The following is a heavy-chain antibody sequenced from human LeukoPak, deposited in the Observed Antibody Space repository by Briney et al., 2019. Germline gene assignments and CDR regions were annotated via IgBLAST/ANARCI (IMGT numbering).Heavy chain of an antibody. J-gene: IGHJ4*02. CDR1: GFAFSSYS. CDR2: IGTSSSRI. CDR3: ARGPSSQFRTDY. D-gene: IGHD2-2*01. V-gene: IGHV3-48*01. Sequence: GGSLRLSCAASGFAFSSYSMNWVRQAPGEGLEWVSYIGTSSSRIYYADSVKGRFTISRDNAKNSLYLQMNGLRAEDTAVYYCARGPSSQFRTDYWGQGTLVTVSS.